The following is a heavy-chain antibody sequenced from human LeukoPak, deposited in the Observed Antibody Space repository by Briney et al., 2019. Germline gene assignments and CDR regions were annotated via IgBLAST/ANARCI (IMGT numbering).Heavy chain of an antibody. CDR3: AREGPYYYGSGSYYKGFDY. CDR1: GFXFSSYG. Sequence: GGSLRLSCAASGFXFSSYGMHWVRQAPGKGLEWVAVISYDGSNKYYADSVKGRFTISRDNSKNTLYLQMNSLRAEDTAVYYCAREGPYYYGSGSYYKGFDYWGQGTLVTVSS. D-gene: IGHD3-10*01. J-gene: IGHJ4*02. CDR2: ISYDGSNK. V-gene: IGHV3-30*03.